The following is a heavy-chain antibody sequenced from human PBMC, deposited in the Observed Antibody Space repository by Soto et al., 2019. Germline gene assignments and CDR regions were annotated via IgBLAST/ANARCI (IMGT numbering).Heavy chain of an antibody. J-gene: IGHJ5*02. CDR3: ASSAYSSSWLGGFDP. V-gene: IGHV3-20*01. D-gene: IGHD6-13*01. CDR1: GLTFDDYG. CDR2: INWNGGST. Sequence: GSLRLSCAASGLTFDDYGMSWVRQAPGKGLEWVSGINWNGGSTGYADSVKGRFTISRDNAKNSLYLQMNSLRAEDTALYHCASSAYSSSWLGGFDPWGQGTLVTVSS.